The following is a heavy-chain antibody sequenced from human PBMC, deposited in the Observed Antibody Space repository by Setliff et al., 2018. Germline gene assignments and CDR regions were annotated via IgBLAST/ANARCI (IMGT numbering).Heavy chain of an antibody. CDR2: IHYRGTT. CDR1: GDSITSGTYY. D-gene: IGHD1-1*01. CDR3: ARTGTYRYFDY. Sequence: KASETLSLTCTVSGDSITSGTYYWGWIRQPPGKGLEWIGRIHYRGTTYSNVSLRSRLTISVDTSKNQFSLKLNSVTAPDTAVYYCARTGTYRYFDYWGQGILVTVSS. V-gene: IGHV4-39*01. J-gene: IGHJ4*02.